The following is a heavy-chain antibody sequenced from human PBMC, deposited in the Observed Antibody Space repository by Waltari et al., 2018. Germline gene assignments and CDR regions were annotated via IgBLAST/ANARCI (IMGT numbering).Heavy chain of an antibody. J-gene: IGHJ4*02. CDR3: VRGPRVAAAGLDY. CDR1: RYTFTDYY. Sequence: EAQLVQSGAEVKKPGATVKISCKGSRYTFTDYYIHWVQQAPEKGLDWMGRGGHEDGETVYAEKFQGRVTISADTSTDTTHMELSSLRSEDTAVYYCVRGPRVAAAGLDYWGQGTLVTVSS. CDR2: GGHEDGET. V-gene: IGHV1-69-2*01. D-gene: IGHD6-13*01.